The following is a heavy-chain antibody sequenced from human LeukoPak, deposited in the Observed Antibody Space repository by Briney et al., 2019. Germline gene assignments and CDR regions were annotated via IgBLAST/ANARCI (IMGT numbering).Heavy chain of an antibody. J-gene: IGHJ4*02. Sequence: ASVKVSCKVSGYTLTELSMHWVRQAPGKGLEWMGGFDPEDGETIYAQKFQGRVTMTEDTSTDTAYMELSSLRSEDTAVYYCATVPPHYYDSSGYYLYYFDYWGRGTLVTVSS. CDR1: GYTLTELS. D-gene: IGHD3-22*01. CDR3: ATVPPHYYDSSGYYLYYFDY. CDR2: FDPEDGET. V-gene: IGHV1-24*01.